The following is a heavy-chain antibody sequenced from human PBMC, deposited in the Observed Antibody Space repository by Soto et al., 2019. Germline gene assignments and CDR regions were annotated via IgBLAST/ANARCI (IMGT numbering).Heavy chain of an antibody. CDR2: IYHSGST. Sequence: SAIQSLTWSVADCSIRSGGYSWSWLRRPPGKGLKWIGYIYHSGSTYYNPSLKSRVTISVDRSKNQFSLKLSSVTAADTAVYYCARGREFDVGYYDSSGYLFDYWGQGTLVTFS. CDR3: ARGREFDVGYYDSSGYLFDY. J-gene: IGHJ4*02. V-gene: IGHV4-30-2*01. D-gene: IGHD3-22*01. CDR1: DCSIRSGGYS.